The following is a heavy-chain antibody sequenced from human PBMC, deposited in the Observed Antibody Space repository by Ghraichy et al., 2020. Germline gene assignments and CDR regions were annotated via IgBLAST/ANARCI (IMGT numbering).Heavy chain of an antibody. CDR2: ISGSGSYT. V-gene: IGHV3-23*01. Sequence: ESLNISCAASGFTFTNYAMTWVRQASGKGLEWVSTISGSGSYTYFADSVKGRFTVARDNSKNTLYLQMNSLRADDTAVYYCAKVEYNYTMDAWGQGTTVTVSS. J-gene: IGHJ6*02. CDR3: AKVEYNYTMDA. CDR1: GFTFTNYA.